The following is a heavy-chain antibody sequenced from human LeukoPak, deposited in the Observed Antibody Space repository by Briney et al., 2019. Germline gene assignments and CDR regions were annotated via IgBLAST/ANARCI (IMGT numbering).Heavy chain of an antibody. J-gene: IGHJ4*02. Sequence: GGSLRLSCAASGFIVSGDFMSWVRQAPGKGLEWVSVIYSDGSTYYADSVKGRFTISRDNSKDTLDLQMTGLRAEDTAVYYCARERGRGRDSPWFDYWGQGTLVTVSS. V-gene: IGHV3-53*01. CDR2: IYSDGST. CDR1: GFIVSGDF. D-gene: IGHD1-26*01. CDR3: ARERGRGRDSPWFDY.